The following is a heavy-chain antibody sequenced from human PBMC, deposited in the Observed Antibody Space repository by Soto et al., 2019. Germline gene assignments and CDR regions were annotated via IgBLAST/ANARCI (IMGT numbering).Heavy chain of an antibody. V-gene: IGHV4-39*01. J-gene: IGHJ5*01. D-gene: IGHD3-16*02. CDR3: ASQLHYASIWGSYRDS. Sequence: SETLSLTCTVSGGSISSSSYYWGWIRQPPGKGLEWIGSIYYSGSTYYNPSLKSRVTISVDTSKNQFSLKLSSVTAADTAVYYCASQLHYASIWGSYRDSWGQGPLVTV. CDR1: GGSISSSSYY. CDR2: IYYSGST.